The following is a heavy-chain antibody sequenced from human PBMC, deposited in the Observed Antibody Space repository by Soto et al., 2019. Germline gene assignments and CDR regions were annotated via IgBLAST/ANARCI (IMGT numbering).Heavy chain of an antibody. V-gene: IGHV4-61*01. CDR3: ARGVGFGYYYYHMDL. CDR2: IYYSGSA. Sequence: QVQLQESGPGLVKPSETLSLTCTVSGDSVTSVSDYWSWIRQPPGKGLEWIGYIYYSGSADYNPSLGSRVTISIDTSKNQFSLKLTSVXAADXXXXYCARGVGFGYYYYHMDLWGQGTTVTVSS. CDR1: GDSVTSVSDY. J-gene: IGHJ6*02. D-gene: IGHD3-10*01.